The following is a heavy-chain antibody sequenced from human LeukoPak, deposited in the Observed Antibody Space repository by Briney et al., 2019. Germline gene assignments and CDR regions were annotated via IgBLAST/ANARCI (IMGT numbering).Heavy chain of an antibody. CDR3: ARGFSYDILTVYHLYEDWFDP. V-gene: IGHV4-34*01. CDR2: INHSGST. CDR1: GGSFSGYY. D-gene: IGHD3-9*01. Sequence: PSETLSLTCAVYGGSFSGYYWSWIRQPPGKGLEWIGEINHSGSTNYNPSLKSRVTISVDTSKNQFSLKLSSVTAADTAVYYCARGFSYDILTVYHLYEDWFDPWGQGTLVTVSS. J-gene: IGHJ5*02.